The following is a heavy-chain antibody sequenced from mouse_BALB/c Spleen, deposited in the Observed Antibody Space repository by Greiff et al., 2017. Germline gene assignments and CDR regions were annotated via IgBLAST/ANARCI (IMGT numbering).Heavy chain of an antibody. CDR1: GYNFTSYW. Sequence: VQLQQPGAELVKPGTSVKLSCKASGYNFTSYWINWVKLRPGQGLEWIGDIYPGSGSTNYNEKFKSKATLTVDTSSITAYMQLSSLSSEDSALYYCARSGPYAMDYWGQGTSVTVSS. CDR3: ARSGPYAMDY. CDR2: IYPGSGST. V-gene: IGHV1-55*01. J-gene: IGHJ4*01.